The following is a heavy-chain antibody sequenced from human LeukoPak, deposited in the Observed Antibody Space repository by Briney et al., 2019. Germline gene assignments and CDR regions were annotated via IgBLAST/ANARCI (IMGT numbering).Heavy chain of an antibody. J-gene: IGHJ3*02. CDR1: GYTFTGYY. CDR3: ARDRNGGSSLDI. D-gene: IGHD6-6*01. CDR2: IYPYSGDT. V-gene: IGHV1-2*02. Sequence: GASVKVSCKASGYTFTGYYIHWVRQAPGQGLEWMGWIYPYSGDTNYAQNFQGRVTMTRDTSISTAYMELSSLKSDDTAVYYCARDRNGGSSLDIWGQGTMLTVSS.